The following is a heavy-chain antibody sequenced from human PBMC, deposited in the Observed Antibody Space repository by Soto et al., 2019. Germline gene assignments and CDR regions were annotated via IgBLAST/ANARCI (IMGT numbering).Heavy chain of an antibody. CDR1: GGSISSGGYY. CDR3: ARVAGCSSTSCYDSYYYYGMDV. J-gene: IGHJ6*02. D-gene: IGHD2-2*01. V-gene: IGHV4-31*03. CDR2: IYYSGST. Sequence: QVQLQESGPGLVKPSQTLSLTCTVSGGSISSGGYYWSWIRQHPGKGLEWIGYIYYSGSTYYNPSLKSRGTISVDPSKNHFYLKLSSVTAADTAVYYCARVAGCSSTSCYDSYYYYGMDVWGQGTTVTVSS.